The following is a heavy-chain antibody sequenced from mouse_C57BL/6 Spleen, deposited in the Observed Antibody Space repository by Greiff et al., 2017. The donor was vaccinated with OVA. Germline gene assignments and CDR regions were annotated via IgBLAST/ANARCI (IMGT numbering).Heavy chain of an antibody. J-gene: IGHJ3*01. CDR1: GYTFTSYW. CDR3: ARRWDEAWFAY. V-gene: IGHV1-50*01. Sequence: VQLQQPGAELVKPGASVKLSCKASGYTFTSYWMQWVKQRPGQGLEWIGEIDPSDSYTNYNQKFKGKATLTVDTSSSTAYMQLSRLTSEDSAVYNCARRWDEAWFAYWGQGTLVTVSA. D-gene: IGHD4-1*01. CDR2: IDPSDSYT.